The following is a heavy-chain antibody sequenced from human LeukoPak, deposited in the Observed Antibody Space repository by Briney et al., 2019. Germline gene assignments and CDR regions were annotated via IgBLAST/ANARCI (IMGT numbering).Heavy chain of an antibody. CDR3: ARHFSDRRSWFDP. CDR2: INHSGST. Sequence: SETLSLTCAVYGGSFSGYYWSWIRQPPGKGLEWIGEINHSGSTNHNPSLKSRVTISIDTSKNQFSLRLSSVTAADTAVYYCARHFSDRRSWFDPWGQGTLVTVSS. D-gene: IGHD3-3*02. V-gene: IGHV4-34*01. CDR1: GGSFSGYY. J-gene: IGHJ5*02.